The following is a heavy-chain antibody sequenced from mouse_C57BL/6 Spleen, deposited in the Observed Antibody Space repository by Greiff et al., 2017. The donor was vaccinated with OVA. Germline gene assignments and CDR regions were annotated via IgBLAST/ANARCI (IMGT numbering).Heavy chain of an antibody. CDR1: GFNIKNTY. D-gene: IGHD2-5*01. V-gene: IGHV14-3*01. Sequence: EVQLQQSVAELVRPGASVKLSCTASGFNIKNTYMHWVKQRPEQGLEWIGRIDPANGNTNYDPKFKGKATITADTSSNTAYLQLSSLTSEDTALYYCALYSNYEVWYFDVWGTGTTVTVSS. J-gene: IGHJ1*03. CDR2: IDPANGNT. CDR3: ALYSNYEVWYFDV.